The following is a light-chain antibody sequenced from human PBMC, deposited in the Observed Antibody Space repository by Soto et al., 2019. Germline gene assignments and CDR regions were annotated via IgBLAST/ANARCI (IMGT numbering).Light chain of an antibody. J-gene: IGKJ2*01. CDR2: GVS. Sequence: EIVLTQSPGTLSLSPGERATLSCRASQSVSSSYLAWYQQKPGQAPRLLIHGVSTRATGIPDRFSGSGSATDFTLTISRLEPEDFAVYYCQQYVTSPYIFGQGTKVDIK. V-gene: IGKV3-20*01. CDR1: QSVSSSY. CDR3: QQYVTSPYI.